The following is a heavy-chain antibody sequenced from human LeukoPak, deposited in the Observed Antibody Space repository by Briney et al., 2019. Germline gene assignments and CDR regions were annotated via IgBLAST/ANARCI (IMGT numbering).Heavy chain of an antibody. D-gene: IGHD1-26*01. CDR2: ISGSGDST. CDR3: AKALMGAYYFDY. J-gene: IGHJ4*02. CDR1: GFTFNNYA. V-gene: IGHV3-23*01. Sequence: GGSLRLSCAAYGFTFNNYAMTWVRQAPGKGLEWVSLISGSGDSTYYVDSVKGRFTISRDNSKNTLYLQMNSLRVEDTAVYYCAKALMGAYYFDYWGQGTLVTVSS.